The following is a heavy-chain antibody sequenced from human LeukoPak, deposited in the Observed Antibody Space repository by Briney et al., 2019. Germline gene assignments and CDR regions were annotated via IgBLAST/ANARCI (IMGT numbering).Heavy chain of an antibody. J-gene: IGHJ6*03. CDR2: INHSGST. CDR1: GGSFSGYY. V-gene: IGHV4-34*01. D-gene: IGHD5-24*01. CDR3: ARAGWLQRYYYYYMDV. Sequence: SKTLSLTCAVYGGSFSGYYWSWIRQPPGKGLEWIGEINHSGSTNYNPSLMSRVTISVDTSKNQFSLKLSSVTAADTAVYYCARAGWLQRYYYYYMDVWGKGTTVTVSS.